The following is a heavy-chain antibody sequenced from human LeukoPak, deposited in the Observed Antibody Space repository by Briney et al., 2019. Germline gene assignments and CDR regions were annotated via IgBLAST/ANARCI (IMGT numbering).Heavy chain of an antibody. Sequence: GGSLRLSCAVSGFTFSTAWLTWVRQAPGKGLEYVGRSKSKNDGGATDYGAPVKDRFIISRDDSKNTLYLQMNSLKTEDTAVYYCTTDLNWFGGDYWGQGTLVTVSS. V-gene: IGHV3-15*01. CDR2: SKSKNDGGAT. CDR1: GFTFSTAW. D-gene: IGHD3-16*01. J-gene: IGHJ4*02. CDR3: TTDLNWFGGDY.